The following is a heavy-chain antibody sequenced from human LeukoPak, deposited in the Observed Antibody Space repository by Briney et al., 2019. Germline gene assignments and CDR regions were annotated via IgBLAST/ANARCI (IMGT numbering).Heavy chain of an antibody. J-gene: IGHJ4*02. V-gene: IGHV3-43*02. CDR2: ISGDGGST. CDR3: AKDMTEGVVGATIKESNY. CDR1: GFTFDDYA. D-gene: IGHD1-26*01. Sequence: PGGSLRLSCAASGFTFDDYAMHWARQAPGKGLEWVSLISGDGGSTYYADSVKGRFTISRDNSKNSLYLQMNSLRTEDTALYYCAKDMTEGVVGATIKESNYWGQGTLVTVSS.